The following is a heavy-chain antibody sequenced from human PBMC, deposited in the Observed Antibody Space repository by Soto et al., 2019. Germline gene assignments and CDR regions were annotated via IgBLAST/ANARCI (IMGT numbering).Heavy chain of an antibody. CDR2: ISSSSSYI. CDR3: ARDVFWSGYPPDAFDI. D-gene: IGHD3-3*01. Sequence: PGGSLRLSCAASGFTFSSYSMNWVRQAPGKGLEWVSSISSSSSYIYYADSVKGRFTISRDNAKNSLYLQMNSLRAEDTAVYYCARDVFWSGYPPDAFDIWGQGTMVTV. V-gene: IGHV3-21*01. J-gene: IGHJ3*02. CDR1: GFTFSSYS.